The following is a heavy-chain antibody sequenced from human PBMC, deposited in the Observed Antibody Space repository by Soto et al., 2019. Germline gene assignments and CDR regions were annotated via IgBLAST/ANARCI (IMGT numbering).Heavy chain of an antibody. CDR2: IKNKADGGTT. D-gene: IGHD4-17*01. CDR3: TTDPGDYEDF. V-gene: IGHV3-15*01. CDR1: GITFTNAW. J-gene: IGHJ4*02. Sequence: ESGGDLVKPGGCLRLSCAASGITFTNAWMSWVRQAPGKGLEWVGRIKNKADGGTTDYAAPVRDRFTISRDDSKNTLFLQMNSLETEDTAVYYCTTDPGDYEDFWGQGTLVTVSS.